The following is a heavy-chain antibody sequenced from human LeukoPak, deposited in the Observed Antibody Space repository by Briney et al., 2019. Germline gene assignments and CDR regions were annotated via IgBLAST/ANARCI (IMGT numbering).Heavy chain of an antibody. CDR2: IDYSGST. D-gene: IGHD4-17*01. J-gene: IGHJ4*02. CDR3: AREQARYGDFDY. Sequence: SETLSLTFTVSGGSIRSYYWSWIRQPPGKGLEWIGYIDYSGSTNYNPSLKSRVTISVDTSKNQFSLNLSSVTAADTAVYYCAREQARYGDFDYWGQGTLVTVSS. CDR1: GGSIRSYY. V-gene: IGHV4-59*01.